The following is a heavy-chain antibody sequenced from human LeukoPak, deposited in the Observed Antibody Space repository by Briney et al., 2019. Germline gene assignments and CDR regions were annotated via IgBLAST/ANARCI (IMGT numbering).Heavy chain of an antibody. CDR1: GFTFSSYA. Sequence: GGSLRLSCAASGFTFSSYAMHWVRQAPGKGLEWVAVISYDGSNKYYADSVKGRFTISRDNSKNTLYLQMNSLRAEDTAVYYCAREGSAAGIDDAFDIWGQGTMVTVSS. D-gene: IGHD6-13*01. CDR2: ISYDGSNK. V-gene: IGHV3-30-3*01. CDR3: AREGSAAGIDDAFDI. J-gene: IGHJ3*02.